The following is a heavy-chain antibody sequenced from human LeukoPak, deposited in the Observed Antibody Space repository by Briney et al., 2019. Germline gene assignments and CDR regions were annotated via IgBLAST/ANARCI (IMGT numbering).Heavy chain of an antibody. D-gene: IGHD6-19*01. J-gene: IGHJ4*02. CDR3: ARLEWLVLTYFDY. CDR1: GGSISSSSYY. CDR2: IYYSGST. V-gene: IGHV4-39*01. Sequence: ASETLSLTCTVSGGSISSSSYYWGWIRQPPGKGLEWIGSIYYSGSTYYNPSLKSRVTISVDTSKNQFPLKLSSVTAADTAVYYCARLEWLVLTYFDYWGQGTLVTVSS.